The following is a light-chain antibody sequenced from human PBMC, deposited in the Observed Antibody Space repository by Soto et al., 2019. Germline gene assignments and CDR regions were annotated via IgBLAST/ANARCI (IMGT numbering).Light chain of an antibody. Sequence: DIVMTQSPDSLAVSLGERATINCKSSQSVLYSSNNKNYLAWYQQKPGQSHKLLIYWASTRESGVPGRFSGSGSGTDFTLTISSLQAEDVAVYYCQQYYSTPPTFGQGTKLEIK. CDR2: WAS. CDR1: QSVLYSSNNKNY. V-gene: IGKV4-1*01. CDR3: QQYYSTPPT. J-gene: IGKJ2*01.